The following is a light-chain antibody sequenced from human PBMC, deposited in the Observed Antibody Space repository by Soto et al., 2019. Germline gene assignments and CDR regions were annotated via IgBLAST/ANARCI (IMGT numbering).Light chain of an antibody. Sequence: DIQMTQSPSTLSASVGHSVTITCRASQTISNWLAWYQQKPGKAPNLLIYDASSLESGVPSRFSGSGSGTEFTLTISSLQSEDFAVYYCQQYNSWPLTFGGGTKVEIK. J-gene: IGKJ4*01. CDR2: DAS. V-gene: IGKV1-5*01. CDR3: QQYNSWPLT. CDR1: QTISNW.